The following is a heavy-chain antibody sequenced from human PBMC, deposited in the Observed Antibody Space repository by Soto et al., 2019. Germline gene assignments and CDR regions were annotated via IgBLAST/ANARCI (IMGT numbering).Heavy chain of an antibody. CDR3: AKSASYYYDSSGLGVDY. CDR2: ISGSGGST. CDR1: GFTFSSYA. J-gene: IGHJ4*02. Sequence: EVQLLESGGGLVQPGGSLRLSCAASGFTFSSYAMSWVRQAPGKGLEWVSAISGSGGSTYYADSVKGRFTISRDNSKNTLYLQMNSLRAEDTAVYYCAKSASYYYDSSGLGVDYWGQGTLVTVSS. V-gene: IGHV3-23*01. D-gene: IGHD3-22*01.